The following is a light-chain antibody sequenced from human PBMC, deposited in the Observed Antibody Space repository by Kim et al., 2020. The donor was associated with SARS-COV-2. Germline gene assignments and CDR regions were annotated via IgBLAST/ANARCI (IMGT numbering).Light chain of an antibody. CDR2: GAS. CDR3: QQYHNWPPLT. V-gene: IGKV3-15*01. J-gene: IGKJ4*01. Sequence: APGEIATLACRARQRVGTDLAWYQQKPGQAPRLLIYGASTRATGIPARFSGSGSGTEFTLTIGSLQSEDFAVYYCQQYHNWPPLTFGGGTKVDIK. CDR1: QRVGTD.